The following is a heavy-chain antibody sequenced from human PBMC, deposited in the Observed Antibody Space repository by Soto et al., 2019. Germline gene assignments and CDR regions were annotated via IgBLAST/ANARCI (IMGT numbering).Heavy chain of an antibody. V-gene: IGHV4-39*01. Sequence: PSETLSLTCTVSGGSISSSSYYWGWIRQPPGKGLEWIGSIYYSGSTYYNPSLKSRVTISVDTSKNQFSLKLSSVTAADTAVYYCARHERKPCIAARLGYFDYCGQGTLVTVSS. D-gene: IGHD6-13*01. CDR1: GGSISSSSYY. J-gene: IGHJ4*02. CDR2: IYYSGST. CDR3: ARHERKPCIAARLGYFDY.